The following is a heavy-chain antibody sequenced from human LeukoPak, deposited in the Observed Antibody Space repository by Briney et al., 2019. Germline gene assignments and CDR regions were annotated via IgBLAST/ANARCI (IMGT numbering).Heavy chain of an antibody. CDR3: ATLLEFDSGDYEAVY. V-gene: IGHV1-24*01. CDR1: GYTLTELS. CDR2: FDPEDGET. J-gene: IGHJ4*02. D-gene: IGHD4-17*01. Sequence: ASVKVSCKVSGYTLTELSMHWVRQAPGKGLEWMGGFDPEDGETIYAQKFQGRVTMTEDTSTDTAYMELSSLRSEDTAVYYCATLLEFDSGDYEAVYCGQVPLVTVSS.